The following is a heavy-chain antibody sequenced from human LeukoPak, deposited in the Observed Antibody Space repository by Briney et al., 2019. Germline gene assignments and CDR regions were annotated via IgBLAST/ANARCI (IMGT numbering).Heavy chain of an antibody. Sequence: SSETLSLTCTVSGGSISSYYWSWIRQPPGKGLEWIGYIYYSGSTNYNPSLKGRVTISVDTSKNQFSLKLSSVTAADTAVYYCARRALDYYCYYMDVWGKGTTVTVSS. CDR1: GGSISSYY. CDR3: ARRALDYYCYYMDV. J-gene: IGHJ6*03. V-gene: IGHV4-59*01. CDR2: IYYSGST.